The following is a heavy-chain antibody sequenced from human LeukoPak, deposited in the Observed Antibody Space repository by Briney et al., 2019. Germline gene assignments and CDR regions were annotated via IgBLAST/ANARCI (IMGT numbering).Heavy chain of an antibody. J-gene: IGHJ4*02. CDR2: INPKSGDT. CDR3: AREDDYYFN. CDR1: GYTFTDYY. D-gene: IGHD5-24*01. Sequence: ASVKVSCKASGYTFTDYYMHWVRQAPGQGLEWMGWINPKSGDTRYAQKFQGRVAVTRATSIGTAYMELTRLTSDDTAVYFCAREDDYYFNWGQGALVTVSS. V-gene: IGHV1-2*02.